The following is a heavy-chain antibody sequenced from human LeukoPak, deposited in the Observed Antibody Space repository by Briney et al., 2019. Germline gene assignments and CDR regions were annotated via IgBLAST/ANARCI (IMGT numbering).Heavy chain of an antibody. CDR2: IYYSGST. D-gene: IGHD1-1*01. CDR1: GRSLRTSY. CDR3: ARFGWNDAGRLEYYFDY. V-gene: IGHV4-59*07. J-gene: IGHJ4*02. Sequence: SYTLPLPCPPSGRSLRTSYRSWIRQPPGTGLDWIGYIYYSGSTNYNPSLKSRVPISVDTSKNPFSLKLSSVTAADTAVYYCARFGWNDAGRLEYYFDYWGQGTLVTGSS.